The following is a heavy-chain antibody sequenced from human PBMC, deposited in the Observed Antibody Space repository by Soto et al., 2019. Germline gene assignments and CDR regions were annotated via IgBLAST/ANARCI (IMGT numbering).Heavy chain of an antibody. D-gene: IGHD1-7*01. CDR2: SIPIFGTA. CDR1: GGTFSSYA. V-gene: IGHV1-69*12. CDR3: ASHGITGTWVYYYGMDV. Sequence: QVQLVQSGAEVKKPGSSVKVSCKASGGTFSSYAISWVRQAPGQGLEWMGGSIPIFGTANYAQQFQGRVTITADESTSTAYMELSSLRSEDTAVYYCASHGITGTWVYYYGMDVWGQGTTVTVSS. J-gene: IGHJ6*02.